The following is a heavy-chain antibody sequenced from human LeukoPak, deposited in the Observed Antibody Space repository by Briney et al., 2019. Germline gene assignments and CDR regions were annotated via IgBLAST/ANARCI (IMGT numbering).Heavy chain of an antibody. CDR3: ATSGSYYRLDY. D-gene: IGHD1-26*01. V-gene: IGHV1-69-2*01. CDR2: VDPEDGET. Sequence: GLVDPEDGETIYAEKFQGRVTITADTSTDTAYMELSSLRSEDTAVYYCATSGSYYRLDYWGQGTLVTVSS. J-gene: IGHJ4*02.